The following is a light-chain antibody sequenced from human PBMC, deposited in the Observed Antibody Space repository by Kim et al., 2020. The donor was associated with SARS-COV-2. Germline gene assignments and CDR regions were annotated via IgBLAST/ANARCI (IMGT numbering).Light chain of an antibody. CDR1: NIGSKS. J-gene: IGLJ3*02. Sequence: PGKTARITGGGTNIGSKSVHWYQQKPGQAPVLVIYYDSDRPSGIPERFSGSNSGNTATLTISRVEAGDEADYYCQVWDSSSDHPVFGGGTKLTVL. V-gene: IGLV3-21*04. CDR3: QVWDSSSDHPV. CDR2: YDS.